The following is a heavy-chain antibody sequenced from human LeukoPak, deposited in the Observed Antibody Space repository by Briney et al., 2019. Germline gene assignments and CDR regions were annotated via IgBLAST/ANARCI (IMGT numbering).Heavy chain of an antibody. V-gene: IGHV4-34*01. CDR1: GGSFSGYY. Sequence: SETLSLTCAVYGGSFSGYYWSWIRQPPGKGLEWIGEINHSGSTNYNPSLKSRVTISLDTSKSQFSLKLSSVTAADTAVYYCARDRDGSHEYWGQGTLVTISS. D-gene: IGHD1-26*01. CDR2: INHSGST. CDR3: ARDRDGSHEY. J-gene: IGHJ4*02.